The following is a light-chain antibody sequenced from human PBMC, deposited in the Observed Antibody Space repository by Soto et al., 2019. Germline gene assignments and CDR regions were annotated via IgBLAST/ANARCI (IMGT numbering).Light chain of an antibody. Sequence: EIVMPQSPATLSLSPGERATLSCRASQTISKYLAWYQQKPGQPPRLLIYGASSRATGIPDRFSGSGSGTDFTLTISRLEPEDSAVYYCQQSGRPFGQGTKVDIK. CDR1: QTISKY. CDR2: GAS. J-gene: IGKJ1*01. V-gene: IGKV3-20*01. CDR3: QQSGRP.